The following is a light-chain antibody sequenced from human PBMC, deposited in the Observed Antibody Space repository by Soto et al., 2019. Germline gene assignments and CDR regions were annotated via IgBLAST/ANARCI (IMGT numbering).Light chain of an antibody. V-gene: IGKV3-15*01. CDR1: QSISSK. Sequence: EIVMTQSPATLSVSPGERATLSCRASQSISSKVGWYQQKPGPAPRLLIYGASTRATGVPPRFSGSGSVTEFTVTISSLQSEDFAVYYCQQYNIWSSITFGQVTRLEIK. J-gene: IGKJ5*01. CDR3: QQYNIWSSIT. CDR2: GAS.